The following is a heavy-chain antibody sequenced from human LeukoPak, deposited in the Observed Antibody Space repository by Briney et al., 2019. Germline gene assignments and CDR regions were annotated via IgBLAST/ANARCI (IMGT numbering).Heavy chain of an antibody. Sequence: PGGSLRLSCAASGFTFSTFAMIWVRQPPGKGLEWVSSIFQGGGEIHYADSVKGRFTISRDNSKNTLYLQMDSLRAEDTAVYYCAKDSLSSGWYDAFDIWGQGTMVTVSS. CDR3: AKDSLSSGWYDAFDI. CDR2: IFQGGGEI. D-gene: IGHD6-19*01. J-gene: IGHJ3*02. V-gene: IGHV3-23*01. CDR1: GFTFSTFA.